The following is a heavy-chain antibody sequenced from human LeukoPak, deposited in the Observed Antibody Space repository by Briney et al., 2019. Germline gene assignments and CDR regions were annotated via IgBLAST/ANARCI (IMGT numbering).Heavy chain of an antibody. V-gene: IGHV4-59*01. CDR3: ARVGEVTIFGVARFDY. CDR2: IYYSGST. D-gene: IGHD3-3*01. Sequence: SETLPLTCTVSGGSISSYYWSWIRQPPGKGLEWIGYIYYSGSTNYNPSLKSRVTISVDTSKNQFSLKLSSVTAADTAVYYCARVGEVTIFGVARFDYWGQGTLVTVSS. CDR1: GGSISSYY. J-gene: IGHJ4*02.